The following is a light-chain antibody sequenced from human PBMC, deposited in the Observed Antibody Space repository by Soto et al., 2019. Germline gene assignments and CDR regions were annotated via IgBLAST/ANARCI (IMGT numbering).Light chain of an antibody. Sequence: QSVLTQPASVSGSPGQSITISCTGTSSDVGGYNYVSWYQQYPGKAPKLMIYEVSNRPSGVSNRFSGSKSGNTASLTISGVQAEDEADYYCSSYTSISGGVFGGGTKLTV. V-gene: IGLV2-14*01. CDR1: SSDVGGYNY. J-gene: IGLJ2*01. CDR3: SSYTSISGGV. CDR2: EVS.